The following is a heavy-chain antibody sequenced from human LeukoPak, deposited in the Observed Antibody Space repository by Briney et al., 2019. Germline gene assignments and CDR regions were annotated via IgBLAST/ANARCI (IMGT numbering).Heavy chain of an antibody. CDR3: ARQINYDFWSGYNNWFDP. Sequence: GESLKTSCKGSGYSFTSYWIGWVRQMPGKGLEWMGIIYPGDSDTRYSPSFQGQVTISADKSISTAYLQWSSLKASDTAMYYCARQINYDFWSGYNNWFDPWGQGTLVIVSS. D-gene: IGHD3-3*01. CDR2: IYPGDSDT. V-gene: IGHV5-51*01. CDR1: GYSFTSYW. J-gene: IGHJ5*02.